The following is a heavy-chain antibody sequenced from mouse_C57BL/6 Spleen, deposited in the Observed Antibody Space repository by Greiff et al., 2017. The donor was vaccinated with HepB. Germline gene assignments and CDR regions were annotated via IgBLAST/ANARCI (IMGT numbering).Heavy chain of an antibody. CDR1: GYTFTSYW. J-gene: IGHJ2*01. Sequence: QVQLQQPGAELVKPGASVKMSCKASGYTFTSYWITWVKQRPGQGLEWIGDIYPGSGSTNYNEKFKSKATLTVDTSSSTAYMQLSSLTSEDSAVYYCARYDYGSSYTCPFDYWGQGTTLTVSS. CDR3: ARYDYGSSYTCPFDY. V-gene: IGHV1-55*01. D-gene: IGHD1-1*01. CDR2: IYPGSGST.